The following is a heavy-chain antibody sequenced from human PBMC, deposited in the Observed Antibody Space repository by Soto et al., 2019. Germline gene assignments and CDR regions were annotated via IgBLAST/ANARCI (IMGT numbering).Heavy chain of an antibody. CDR1: GFTFNNYW. CDR3: ARARIDY. CDR2: INLDGSEK. V-gene: IGHV3-7*01. Sequence: EVQLVESGGGLVQPGGSLRLSCAASGFTFNNYWMTWVRQAPGKGLEWVANINLDGSEKYYVDSVKGRFTISRDNAKNSLYLQMNRLRAEDTAVYYCARARIDYWGQGILVTVSS. J-gene: IGHJ4*02.